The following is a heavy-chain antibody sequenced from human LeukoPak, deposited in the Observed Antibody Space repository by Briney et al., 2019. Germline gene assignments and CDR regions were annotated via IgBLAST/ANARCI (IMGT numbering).Heavy chain of an antibody. Sequence: GGSLRLSCAASGFTFSSYSMNWVRQAPGKGLEWVSSISSSSSYIYYADSVKGRFTISRDNAKNSLYLQMNSLRAEDTAVYYCARGKVIQLWLTPFDYWGQGTLVTVSS. CDR3: ARGKVIQLWLTPFDY. CDR2: ISSSSSYI. J-gene: IGHJ4*02. V-gene: IGHV3-21*01. CDR1: GFTFSSYS. D-gene: IGHD5-18*01.